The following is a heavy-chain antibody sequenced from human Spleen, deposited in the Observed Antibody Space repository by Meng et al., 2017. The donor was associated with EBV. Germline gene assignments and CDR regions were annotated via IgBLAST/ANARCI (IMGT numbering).Heavy chain of an antibody. J-gene: IGHJ4*02. Sequence: VQLVQSRADVKKPGSAVMVSCKTSGGTFRIDAISWVRQAPEQGLVWMGGLIPMTGVAHYEPKFQDRVSILADESTSTHYLELSSLRSEDTAIYFCASESGRGFTPDYWGQGTLVTVSS. V-gene: IGHV1-69*01. D-gene: IGHD3-10*01. CDR2: LIPMTGVA. CDR3: ASESGRGFTPDY. CDR1: GGTFRIDA.